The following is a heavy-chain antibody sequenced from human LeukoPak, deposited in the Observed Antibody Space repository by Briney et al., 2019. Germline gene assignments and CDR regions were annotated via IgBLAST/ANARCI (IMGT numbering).Heavy chain of an antibody. Sequence: SETLSRTCAVYGDSFSGYYWSWIRQSPGTGLEWIGEVNDRGTTNYNPNLKSRVTISVVTSSNQFSLKLTSVTAADTAIYFCATRRGGPYPYYFDHWDQGALVTVSS. CDR1: GDSFSGYY. CDR2: VNDRGTT. V-gene: IGHV4-34*01. D-gene: IGHD1/OR15-1a*01. CDR3: ATRRGGPYPYYFDH. J-gene: IGHJ4*02.